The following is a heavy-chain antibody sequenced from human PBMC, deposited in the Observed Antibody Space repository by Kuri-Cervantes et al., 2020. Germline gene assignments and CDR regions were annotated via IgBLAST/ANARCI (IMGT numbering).Heavy chain of an antibody. CDR2: SNAGNGNT. D-gene: IGHD6-19*01. CDR3: AGDVFGAAVASRAFDI. V-gene: IGHV1-3*02. Sequence: ASVKVSCKASGYTFTSYAMHWVRQAPGQRLEWMGWSNAGNGNTKYSQEFQGRVTITRDTSASTAYMELKSLSSDDTTVYYCAGDVFGAAVASRAFDIWGQGTMVTVSS. CDR1: GYTFTSYA. J-gene: IGHJ3*02.